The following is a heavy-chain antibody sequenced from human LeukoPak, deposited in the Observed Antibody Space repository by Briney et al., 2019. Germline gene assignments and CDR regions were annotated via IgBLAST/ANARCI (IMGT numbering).Heavy chain of an antibody. D-gene: IGHD6-19*01. J-gene: IGHJ4*02. V-gene: IGHV3-21*01. CDR2: ISSTGSNI. Sequence: PGGSLRLSCAASGFPFSSYAMNWVRQAPGKGLEWVSSISSTGSNIYYADPVKGRFTISRDNAKNSLSLQMNSLRAEDTAVYYCATEFLGAVAETGDYWGQGALVTVSS. CDR1: GFPFSSYA. CDR3: ATEFLGAVAETGDY.